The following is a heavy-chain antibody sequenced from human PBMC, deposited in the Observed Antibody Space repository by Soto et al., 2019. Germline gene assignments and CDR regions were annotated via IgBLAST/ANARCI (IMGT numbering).Heavy chain of an antibody. CDR3: ARGLGYCSGGSCP. CDR2: IYHSGST. J-gene: IGHJ5*02. CDR1: GGSIISSNW. D-gene: IGHD2-15*01. V-gene: IGHV4-4*02. Sequence: SETLSLTCAVSGGSIISSNWWSWVRQPPGKGLEWIGEIYHSGSTNYNPSLKSRVTISVDKSKNQFSLKLSSVTAADTAVYYCARGLGYCSGGSCPWGQGTLVTVSS.